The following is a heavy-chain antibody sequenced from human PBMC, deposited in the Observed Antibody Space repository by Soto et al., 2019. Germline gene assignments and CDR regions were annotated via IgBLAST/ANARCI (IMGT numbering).Heavy chain of an antibody. J-gene: IGHJ4*02. Sequence: PSETLSLTCTFSGCSISRYYWTWIRQSPGRGLEWIGDISYSGSTNYNPSLRSRVTISLDTSKNQFSLRVTSVTAADTAVYYCARVPFWSGFYFDSWGQGTLVTVSS. V-gene: IGHV4-59*01. CDR2: ISYSGST. D-gene: IGHD3-3*01. CDR3: ARVPFWSGFYFDS. CDR1: GCSISRYY.